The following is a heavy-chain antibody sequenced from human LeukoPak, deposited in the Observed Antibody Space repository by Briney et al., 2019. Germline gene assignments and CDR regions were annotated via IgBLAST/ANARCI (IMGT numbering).Heavy chain of an antibody. CDR1: GYTFTGYY. CDR3: ARDGRGHWDTSRWYLGNWFDP. V-gene: IGHV1-2*02. CDR2: INPNSGGT. D-gene: IGHD6-13*01. J-gene: IGHJ5*02. Sequence: ASVKVSCKASGYTFTGYYMHWVRQAPGQGLEWMGWINPNSGGTNYAQKLQGRVTMTTDTSTSTAYMELRSLRSDDTAVYYCARDGRGHWDTSRWYLGNWFDPWGQGTLVTVSS.